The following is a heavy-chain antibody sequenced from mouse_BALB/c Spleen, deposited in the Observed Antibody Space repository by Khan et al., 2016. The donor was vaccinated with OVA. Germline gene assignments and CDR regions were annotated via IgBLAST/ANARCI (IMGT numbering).Heavy chain of an antibody. D-gene: IGHD2-14*01. CDR1: GYTFTSYT. J-gene: IGHJ3*01. Sequence: QVQLQQSGAELARPGASVKMSCKASGYTFTSYTIHWIKKRPGQGLEWIGYINPSNGYTNYNQKFKDKATLTTDKSSTTAYLQLSSLTSDDPAGYNCVRDGAYHRNDGWFAYWGQGTLVTVSA. CDR2: INPSNGYT. V-gene: IGHV1-4*01. CDR3: VRDGAYHRNDGWFAY.